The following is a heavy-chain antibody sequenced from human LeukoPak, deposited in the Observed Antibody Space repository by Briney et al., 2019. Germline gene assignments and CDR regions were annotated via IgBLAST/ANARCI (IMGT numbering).Heavy chain of an antibody. CDR3: ARDRPHYDGSGYYYFGYFDY. CDR2: IIPIFGTA. D-gene: IGHD3-22*01. CDR1: GGTFSSYA. J-gene: IGHJ4*02. Sequence: SVKVSCKASGGTFSSYAISWVRQAPGQGLEWMGGIIPIFGTANYAQKFQGRVTITTDESTSTAYMELSSLRSEDTAVYYCARDRPHYDGSGYYYFGYFDYWGQGTLVTVSS. V-gene: IGHV1-69*05.